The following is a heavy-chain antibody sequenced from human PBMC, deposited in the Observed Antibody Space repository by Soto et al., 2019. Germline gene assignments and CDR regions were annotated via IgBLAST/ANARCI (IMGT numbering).Heavy chain of an antibody. CDR3: ARDYRIAARSLYYYYMDV. CDR2: IWYDGSNK. J-gene: IGHJ6*03. V-gene: IGHV3-33*01. Sequence: QVQLVESGGGVVQPGRSLRLSCAASGFTFSSYGMHWVRQAPGKGLEWVAVIWYDGSNKYYADSVKGRFTISRDNSKNTLYLQMNSLGAEDTAVYYCARDYRIAARSLYYYYMDVWGKGTTVTVSS. D-gene: IGHD6-6*01. CDR1: GFTFSSYG.